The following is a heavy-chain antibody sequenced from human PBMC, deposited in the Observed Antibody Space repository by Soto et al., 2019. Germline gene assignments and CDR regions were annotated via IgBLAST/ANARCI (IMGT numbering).Heavy chain of an antibody. CDR3: ARGRDLDV. CDR2: ISGYNGDT. J-gene: IGHJ6*02. V-gene: IGHV1-18*04. Sequence: ASVKVSCKASGYTFINYDINWVRQAPGQGLEWMGWISGYNGDTNYAQRLQGRVPLTTDTSTSTVYMELRGPTSDDTAVYYCARGRDLDVWAQGTTVTVSS. CDR1: GYTFINYD.